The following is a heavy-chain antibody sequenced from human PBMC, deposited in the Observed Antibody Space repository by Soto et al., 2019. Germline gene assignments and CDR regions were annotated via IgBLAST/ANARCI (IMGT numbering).Heavy chain of an antibody. CDR2: IFYSGST. Sequence: SETLSLTCTVSGGSISSYYWSWIRQPPGKGLEWIGYIFYSGSTHYNPSLKSRVTISVDSSKNQFSLRLTSVTAADTAVYYCARAPAAARFSFDPWGQGTLVTVS. D-gene: IGHD6-25*01. CDR3: ARAPAAARFSFDP. J-gene: IGHJ5*02. V-gene: IGHV4-59*01. CDR1: GGSISSYY.